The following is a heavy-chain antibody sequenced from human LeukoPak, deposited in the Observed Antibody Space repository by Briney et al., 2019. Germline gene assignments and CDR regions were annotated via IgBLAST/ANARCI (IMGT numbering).Heavy chain of an antibody. CDR1: GFTFSSYG. CDR3: AKDPSGSYYFRSFDY. Sequence: GGSLRLSCAASGFTFSSYGMHWVRQAPGKGLEWVAFIRYDGSNKYYADSVKGRFTISRDSSKNTLYLQMNSLRAEDTAVYYCAKDPSGSYYFRSFDYWGQGTLVTVSS. J-gene: IGHJ4*02. V-gene: IGHV3-30*02. D-gene: IGHD1-26*01. CDR2: IRYDGSNK.